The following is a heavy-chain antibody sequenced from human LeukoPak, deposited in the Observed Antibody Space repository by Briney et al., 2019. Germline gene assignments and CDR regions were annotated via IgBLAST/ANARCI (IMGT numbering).Heavy chain of an antibody. V-gene: IGHV3-48*03. D-gene: IGHD3-10*01. CDR3: ARDGGPYGSGSYYPTHFDY. CDR1: GFTFSSYA. CDR2: ISSSGSTI. Sequence: PGGSLRLSCAASGFTFSSYAMAWVRQAPGKGLEWVSYISSSGSTIYYADSVKGRFTISRDNAKNSLYLQMNSLRAEDTAVYYCARDGGPYGSGSYYPTHFDYWGQGTLVTVSS. J-gene: IGHJ4*02.